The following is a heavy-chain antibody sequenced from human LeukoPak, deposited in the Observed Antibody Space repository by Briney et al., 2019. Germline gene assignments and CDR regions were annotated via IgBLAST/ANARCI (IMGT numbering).Heavy chain of an antibody. D-gene: IGHD5-24*01. V-gene: IGHV3-33*08. CDR1: GFTFSSYA. Sequence: SGGSLRLSCAASGFTFSSYAMSWVRQAPGKGLEWVASVWYDGSNEKYADSVKGRFTISRDNSKNTLYLHMSTLRAEDTAVYWCARDGDNGINRLRRAFDYWGQGTLVTVSS. CDR3: ARDGDNGINRLRRAFDY. J-gene: IGHJ4*02. CDR2: VWYDGSNE.